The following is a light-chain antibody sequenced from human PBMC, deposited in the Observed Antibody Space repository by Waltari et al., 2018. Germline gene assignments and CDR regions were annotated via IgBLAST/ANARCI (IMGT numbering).Light chain of an antibody. Sequence: QSVLTQPPSASGTPGQRVTISCSGSRSNIGSNAVNWYQQVPGTAPKLLIYTNDQRPSGVPDRFSASKSGTSASLAISGLQSEDEAGYYCAAWDDSLSGFVFGTGTKVTVL. V-gene: IGLV1-44*01. CDR1: RSNIGSNA. CDR2: TND. J-gene: IGLJ1*01. CDR3: AAWDDSLSGFV.